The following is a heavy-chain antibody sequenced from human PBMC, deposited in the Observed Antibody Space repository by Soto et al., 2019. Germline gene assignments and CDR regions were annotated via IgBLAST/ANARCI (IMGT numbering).Heavy chain of an antibody. CDR2: ITYDGSNQ. J-gene: IGHJ4*02. CDR3: ARAPSGSYPEFDY. CDR1: GFIFSSYT. D-gene: IGHD1-26*01. Sequence: QVQLVESGGGVVQPGRSLRLPCEASGFIFSSYTMHWVRRAPGKGLEWVGVITYDGSNQYYADSVKGRFTISRDNSRNMLFLQMNSLRPDDTAVYYCARAPSGSYPEFDYWGQGTLVTVSS. V-gene: IGHV3-30-3*01.